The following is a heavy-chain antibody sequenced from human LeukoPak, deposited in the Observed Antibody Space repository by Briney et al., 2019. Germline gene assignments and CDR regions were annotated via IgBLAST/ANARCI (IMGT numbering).Heavy chain of an antibody. CDR3: AKDQSSGYYPDAFDT. Sequence: GGSLRLSCAASGFTFSSYAMSWVRQAPGKGLEWVSAISGSGGSTYYADSVKGRFTISRDNSKNTLYLQMNSLRAEDTAVYYCAKDQSSGYYPDAFDTWGQGTMVTVSS. D-gene: IGHD3-22*01. CDR1: GFTFSSYA. V-gene: IGHV3-23*01. J-gene: IGHJ3*02. CDR2: ISGSGGST.